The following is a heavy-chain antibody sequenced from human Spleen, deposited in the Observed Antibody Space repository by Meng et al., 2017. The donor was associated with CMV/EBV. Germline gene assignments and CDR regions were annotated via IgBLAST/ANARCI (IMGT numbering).Heavy chain of an antibody. CDR3: ARDNNWGPDY. D-gene: IGHD7-27*01. V-gene: IGHV1-2*02. CDR2: IHPHRGDT. J-gene: IGHJ4*02. Sequence: VSCKASGYTFSAHYFNWVRQAPGQGLEWMGWIHPHRGDTNYAQQFQGRVTLTRDTSINTGYMELTRLTSDDTAVYYCARDNNWGPDYWGQGTLVTVSS. CDR1: GYTFSAHY.